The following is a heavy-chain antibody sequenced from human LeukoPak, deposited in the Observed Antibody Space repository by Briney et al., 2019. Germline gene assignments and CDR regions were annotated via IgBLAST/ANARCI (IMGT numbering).Heavy chain of an antibody. CDR2: IWYDGSDQ. J-gene: IGHJ4*02. V-gene: IGHV3-33*01. Sequence: GGSLRLSCAASGFTFINYGMHWVRQAPGEGLEWVAVIWYDGSDQRYAESVKGRFTISRDDSKNTVFLQMNSLRVDDTAVYYCVRGNPPNCGGDCFDYWGQGTLVTVSS. CDR1: GFTFINYG. D-gene: IGHD2-21*01. CDR3: VRGNPPNCGGDCFDY.